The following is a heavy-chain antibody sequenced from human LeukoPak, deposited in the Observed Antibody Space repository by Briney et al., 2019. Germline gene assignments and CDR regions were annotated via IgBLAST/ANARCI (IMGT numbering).Heavy chain of an antibody. CDR2: MSGSGGST. CDR1: GFTFSSYA. V-gene: IGHV3-23*01. J-gene: IGHJ4*02. CDR3: AKDSPRTMIPYGLFDY. D-gene: IGHD3-22*01. Sequence: PGGSLRLSCAASGFTFSSYAMSWVSQAPGKGLEWVSTMSGSGGSTYYADSVKGRFTISRDNSKNTLYLQMNSLRAEDTAVYYCAKDSPRTMIPYGLFDYWGQGTLVTVSS.